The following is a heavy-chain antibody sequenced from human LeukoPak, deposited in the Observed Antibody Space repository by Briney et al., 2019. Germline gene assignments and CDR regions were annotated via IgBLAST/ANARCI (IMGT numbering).Heavy chain of an antibody. Sequence: SETLSHTCTVSGGSISSYYWSWIRQPPGKGLEWIGYIYYSGSTNYNPSLKSRVTISVDTSKNQFSLKLSSVTAADTAVYYCARAQYLWFDPWGQGTLVTVSS. CDR3: ARAQYLWFDP. CDR2: IYYSGST. D-gene: IGHD2-2*02. J-gene: IGHJ5*02. V-gene: IGHV4-59*01. CDR1: GGSISSYY.